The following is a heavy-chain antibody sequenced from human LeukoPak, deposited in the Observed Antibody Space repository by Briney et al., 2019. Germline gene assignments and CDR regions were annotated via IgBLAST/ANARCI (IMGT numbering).Heavy chain of an antibody. CDR3: AREGQPYYDFWSGYLNPPDYYGMDV. D-gene: IGHD3-3*01. CDR1: GYTFTGYY. J-gene: IGHJ6*02. Sequence: ASVKVSCKASGYTFTGYYMHWVRQAPGQGLEWMGWINPNSGGTNYAQKFQGRVTMTRDTSISTAYMELSRLRSDDTAVYYCAREGQPYYDFWSGYLNPPDYYGMDVWGQGTTVTVSS. CDR2: INPNSGGT. V-gene: IGHV1-2*02.